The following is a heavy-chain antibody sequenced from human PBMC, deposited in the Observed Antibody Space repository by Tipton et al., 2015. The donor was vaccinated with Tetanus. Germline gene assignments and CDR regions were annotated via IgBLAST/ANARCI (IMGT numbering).Heavy chain of an antibody. D-gene: IGHD3-16*01. V-gene: IGHV3-23*01. CDR3: AKDGGDTRDYYGMDV. CDR1: GFTFSSYA. CDR2: ISGSGGST. Sequence: SLRLSCAASGFTFSSYAMSWVRQAPGKGLEWVSAISGSGGSTYYADSVKGRFTISRDNSKNTLYLQMNSRRAEDTAVYYCAKDGGDTRDYYGMDVWGQGTTVTVSS. J-gene: IGHJ6*02.